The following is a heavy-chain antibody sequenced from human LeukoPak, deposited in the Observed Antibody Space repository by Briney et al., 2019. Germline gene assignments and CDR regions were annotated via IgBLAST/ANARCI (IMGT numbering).Heavy chain of an antibody. V-gene: IGHV4-59*12. CDR3: AKQPPTPLDAFDI. CDR2: IYYSGST. D-gene: IGHD6-13*01. Sequence: TTSETLSLTCTVSGGSISSYYWSWIRQPPGKGLEWIGYIYYSGSTNYNPSLKSRVTISVDTSKNQFSLKLSSVTAADTAVYYCAKQPPTPLDAFDIWGQGTMVTVSS. J-gene: IGHJ3*02. CDR1: GGSISSYY.